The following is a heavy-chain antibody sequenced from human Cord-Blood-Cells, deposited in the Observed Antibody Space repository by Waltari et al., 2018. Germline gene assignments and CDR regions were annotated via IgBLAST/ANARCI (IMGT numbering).Heavy chain of an antibody. Sequence: EVQLVQSGAEVKKPGESLKISCKGSGYSFTSYWIGWVGQMPGKGLEWMGIIYPGYSDTRYSPSFQGQVTISADKSISTAYLQWSSLKASDTAMYYCARSLAEGIAARPGYFDYWGQGTLVTVSS. CDR1: GYSFTSYW. V-gene: IGHV5-51*01. CDR2: IYPGYSDT. CDR3: ARSLAEGIAARPGYFDY. J-gene: IGHJ4*02. D-gene: IGHD6-6*01.